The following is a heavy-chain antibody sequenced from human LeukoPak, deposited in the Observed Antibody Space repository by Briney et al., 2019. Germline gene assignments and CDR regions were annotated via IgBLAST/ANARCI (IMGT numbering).Heavy chain of an antibody. J-gene: IGHJ5*02. CDR3: ARANSRYCSSTSCYWDWFDP. V-gene: IGHV1-69*06. Sequence: SVKVSCKASGGTFSSYAISWVRQAPGQGLEWMGGIIPIFGTANYAQKFQGRVTITADKSTSTAYMELSSLRSEDPAVYYCARANSRYCSSTSCYWDWFDPWGQGTLVTVSS. CDR2: IIPIFGTA. CDR1: GGTFSSYA. D-gene: IGHD2-2*01.